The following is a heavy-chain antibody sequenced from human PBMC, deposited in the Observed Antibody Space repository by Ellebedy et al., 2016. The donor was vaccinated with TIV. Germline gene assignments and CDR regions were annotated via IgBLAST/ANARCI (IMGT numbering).Heavy chain of an antibody. CDR2: IIPIFGAA. J-gene: IGHJ3*02. CDR1: GGTFSSFA. CDR3: ARDRLPHYDSSGFFVPFDI. D-gene: IGHD3-22*01. Sequence: SVKVSCXASGGTFSSFAICWLRQAPGQGLEWMGGIIPIFGAAHYARKFQGRVTITADESTSTVYMQLSSLRSEDTAVYYCARDRLPHYDSSGFFVPFDIWGQGTVVTVSS. V-gene: IGHV1-69*13.